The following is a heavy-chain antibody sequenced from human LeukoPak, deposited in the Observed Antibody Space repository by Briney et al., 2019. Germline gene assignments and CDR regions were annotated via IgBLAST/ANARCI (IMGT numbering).Heavy chain of an antibody. CDR1: RFTFSSYE. Sequence: GGSLRLSCVASRFTFSSYEMIWIRQAPGKGLEWVSYISGSGSTTYYADSVRGRFTTSRDNAENSLYLQMNNLRAEDTAIYYCAREREDCSSSSCYEEFDCWGQGTLVTVSS. CDR3: AREREDCSSSSCYEEFDC. V-gene: IGHV3-48*03. J-gene: IGHJ4*02. D-gene: IGHD2-2*01. CDR2: ISGSGSTT.